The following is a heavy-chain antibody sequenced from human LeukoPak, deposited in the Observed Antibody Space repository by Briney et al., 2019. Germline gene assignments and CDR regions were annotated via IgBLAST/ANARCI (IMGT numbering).Heavy chain of an antibody. Sequence: SETLSLTCSVSGGSISSSNYYWSWIRQPAGKGLEWIGRIYTSESANYNPSLKSRVTISVDTSRNQFSLKLSSVTAADTAVYYCARGLWFGDENPPYFDYWGQGILVTVSS. CDR1: GGSISSSNYY. CDR3: ARGLWFGDENPPYFDY. D-gene: IGHD3-10*01. CDR2: IYTSESA. V-gene: IGHV4-61*02. J-gene: IGHJ4*02.